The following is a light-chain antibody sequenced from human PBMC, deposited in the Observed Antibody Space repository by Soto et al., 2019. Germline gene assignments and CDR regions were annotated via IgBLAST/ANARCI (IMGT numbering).Light chain of an antibody. CDR2: DNN. CDR1: SSNIGRDP. J-gene: IGLJ1*01. V-gene: IGLV1-44*01. Sequence: QPVLTQPPSASGTPGQRVTISCSGSSSNIGRDPVNWYQELPGTAPKLLIYDNNQRPSGVPDLFSGSKSGTSASLAISGLQSEDEADYFCAGWDGSLRGFVFGTGTKVTVL. CDR3: AGWDGSLRGFV.